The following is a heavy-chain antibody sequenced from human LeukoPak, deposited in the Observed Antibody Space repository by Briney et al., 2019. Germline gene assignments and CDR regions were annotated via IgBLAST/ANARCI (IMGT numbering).Heavy chain of an antibody. CDR1: GFTLTSYG. CDR3: ARDRQCSSASCYRQLFDP. D-gene: IGHD2-2*01. V-gene: IGHV1-18*01. J-gene: IGHJ5*02. Sequence: SVRVSCKASGFTLTSYGISWGRHAPGQGLEWMGWICASNGNTNYAQNLQGRVTMTTATATSTAYMELRSLRSDDTAVYYCARDRQCSSASCYRQLFDPWGRGTLVSVSS. CDR2: ICASNGNT.